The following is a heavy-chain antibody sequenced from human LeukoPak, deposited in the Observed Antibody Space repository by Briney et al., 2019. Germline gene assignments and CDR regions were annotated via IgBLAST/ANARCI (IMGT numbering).Heavy chain of an antibody. CDR2: IDASGGST. CDR3: AKGSGSGWYGWFAP. V-gene: IGHV3-23*01. Sequence: GGSLRLSCAASGFTFGSYATTWVRQAPGKGLEWVSSIDASGGSTYYADSVKGRFTISRDNSKNTFYLQMNTLRADDTAVYYCAKGSGSGWYGWFAPWGQGTLVTVSS. J-gene: IGHJ5*02. D-gene: IGHD6-19*01. CDR1: GFTFGSYA.